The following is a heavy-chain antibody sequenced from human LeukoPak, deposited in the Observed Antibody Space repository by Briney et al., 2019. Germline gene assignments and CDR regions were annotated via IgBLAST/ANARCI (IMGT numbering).Heavy chain of an antibody. CDR2: IYYSGST. V-gene: IGHV4-31*03. J-gene: IGHJ5*02. CDR1: GGSISNDGYY. Sequence: TLSLTCNVSGGSISNDGYYWSWIRQHPGKGLEWLGYIYYSGSTYYNPSLKSRVTLSVDTSKSQFSPRLSSVTAADTAVYYCARDLTGDQFFDPWGQGTLVTVSS. CDR3: ARDLTGDQFFDP. D-gene: IGHD7-27*01.